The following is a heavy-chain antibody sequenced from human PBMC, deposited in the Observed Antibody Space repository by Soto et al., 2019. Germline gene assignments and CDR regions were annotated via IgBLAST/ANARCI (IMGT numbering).Heavy chain of an antibody. Sequence: GGSLRLSCAASGFTFSSYWISWVRQAPWKGLEWVANIKQDGSEKYYVDSVKGRFTISRDNAKNSLYLQMNSLRAEDTAVYYCASGGYSYGYGYWGQRTLVAVSS. CDR1: GFTFSSYW. CDR3: ASGGYSYGYGY. V-gene: IGHV3-7*03. J-gene: IGHJ4*02. D-gene: IGHD5-18*01. CDR2: IKQDGSEK.